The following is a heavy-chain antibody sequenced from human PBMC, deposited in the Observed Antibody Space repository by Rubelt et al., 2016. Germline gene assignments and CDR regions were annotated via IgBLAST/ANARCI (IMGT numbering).Heavy chain of an antibody. CDR3: WRWNDYGDYDLWAGGHWYFDL. J-gene: IGHJ2*01. Sequence: QVQLVESGGGVVQPGRLSCEASGFTFSSYAMHWVRQAPGKGLEWVAVISYDGSNKYYADSVKGRFPISRDISKKQVYVKSKGLVAGDTAVDYCWRWNDYGDYDLWAGGHWYFDLWGRGTLVTVSS. D-gene: IGHD4-17*01. CDR2: ISYDGSNK. CDR1: GFTFSSYA. V-gene: IGHV3-30*04.